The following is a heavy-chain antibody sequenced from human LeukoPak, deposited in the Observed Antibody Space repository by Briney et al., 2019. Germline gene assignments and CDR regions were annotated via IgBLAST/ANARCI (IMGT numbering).Heavy chain of an antibody. Sequence: PSETLSLTCTVSGGSISSYYWSWIRQPPGKGREWIGYIYYSGSTNYDPSLKSRVTISVDTSKNQFSLKLSSVTAADTAVYYCASHKYCGGDCYSFDIWGQGTMVTVSS. V-gene: IGHV4-59*08. J-gene: IGHJ3*02. CDR2: IYYSGST. CDR1: GGSISSYY. CDR3: ASHKYCGGDCYSFDI. D-gene: IGHD2-21*02.